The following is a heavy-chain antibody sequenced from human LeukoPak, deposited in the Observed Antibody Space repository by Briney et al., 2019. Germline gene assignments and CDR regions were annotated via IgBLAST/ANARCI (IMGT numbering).Heavy chain of an antibody. CDR1: GFTFSSYE. V-gene: IGHV3-48*03. CDR3: ARNIWFGESADAFDI. J-gene: IGHJ3*02. CDR2: ISSSGSTI. Sequence: GGSLRLSCAASGFTFSSYEMNWVRQAPGKGLEWVSYISSSGSTIYYADSVKGRFTISRDNAKNSLYLQMNSLRAEDTAVYYCARNIWFGESADAFDIWGQGTMVTVSS. D-gene: IGHD3-10*01.